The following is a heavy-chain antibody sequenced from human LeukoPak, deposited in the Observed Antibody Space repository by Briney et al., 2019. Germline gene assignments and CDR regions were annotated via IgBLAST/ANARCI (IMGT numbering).Heavy chain of an antibody. CDR3: ARDYYGSGSYSPADY. J-gene: IGHJ4*02. Sequence: SVKVSCKASGGTFSSYAISWVRQAPGQGLEWMGGIIPIFGTANYAQKFQGRVTITTDESTSTAYMELSSLRSEDTAVYYCARDYYGSGSYSPADYWGQGTLVTVSS. CDR2: IIPIFGTA. V-gene: IGHV1-69*05. CDR1: GGTFSSYA. D-gene: IGHD3-10*01.